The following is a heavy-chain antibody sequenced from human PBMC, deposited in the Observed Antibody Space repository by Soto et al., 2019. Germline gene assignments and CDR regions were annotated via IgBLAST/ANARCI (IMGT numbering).Heavy chain of an antibody. Sequence: RTSVKVSCKASGGTFSSYAISWVRQAPGQGLEWMGGIIPIFGTANYAQKFQGRVTITADKSTSTAYMELSSLRSEETAVYYCARALGSSGYYLNYYYYGMDVWGQGTTVTVSS. CDR1: GGTFSSYA. J-gene: IGHJ6*02. CDR3: ARALGSSGYYLNYYYYGMDV. D-gene: IGHD3-22*01. CDR2: IIPIFGTA. V-gene: IGHV1-69*06.